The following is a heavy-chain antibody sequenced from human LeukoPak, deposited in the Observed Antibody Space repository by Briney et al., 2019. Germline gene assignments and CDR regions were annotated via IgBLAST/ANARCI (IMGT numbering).Heavy chain of an antibody. CDR2: IYYSGST. CDR1: GGSISSYY. CDR3: ARDNSHDILTGYYILGAFDI. Sequence: SETLSLTCTVSGGSISSYYWGWIRQPPGKGLEWIGSIYYSGSTYYNPSLKSRVTISVDTSKNQFSLKLSSVTAADTAVYYCARDNSHDILTGYYILGAFDIWGQGTMVTVSS. D-gene: IGHD3-9*01. J-gene: IGHJ3*02. V-gene: IGHV4-39*07.